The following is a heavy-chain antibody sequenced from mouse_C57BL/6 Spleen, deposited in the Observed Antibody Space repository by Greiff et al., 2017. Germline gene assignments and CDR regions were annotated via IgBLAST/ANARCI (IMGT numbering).Heavy chain of an antibody. CDR1: GYTFTSYW. V-gene: IGHV1-69*01. J-gene: IGHJ4*01. Sequence: QVQLQQPGAELVMPGASVKLSCKASGYTFTSYWMHWVKQRPGQGLEWIGEIDPSDSYTNYNQKFKGKSTLTVDKSSSTAYMQLSSLTSEDSAVYYCARAPPYYSNYYAMDYWGQGTSVTVSS. D-gene: IGHD2-5*01. CDR2: IDPSDSYT. CDR3: ARAPPYYSNYYAMDY.